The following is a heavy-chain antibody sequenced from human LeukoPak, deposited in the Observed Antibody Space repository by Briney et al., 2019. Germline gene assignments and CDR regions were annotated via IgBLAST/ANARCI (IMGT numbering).Heavy chain of an antibody. J-gene: IGHJ4*02. CDR2: INHSGST. D-gene: IGHD2-15*01. CDR1: GGSFSGYY. Sequence: SETLSLTCAVYGGSFSGYYWSWIRQPPGKGLEWIGEINHSGSTNYNSSLKSRVTISVDTSTNQFSLKLSSVTAADTAVYYCARGPYQKGYCSGGSCYQNDYWDQGTLVTVSS. V-gene: IGHV4-34*01. CDR3: ARGPYQKGYCSGGSCYQNDY.